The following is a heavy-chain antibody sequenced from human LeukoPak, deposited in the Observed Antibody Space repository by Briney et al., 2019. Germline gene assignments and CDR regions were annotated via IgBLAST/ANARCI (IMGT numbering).Heavy chain of an antibody. CDR1: GYTFTSCD. CDR3: TRGSSGQRDN. J-gene: IGHJ4*02. V-gene: IGHV1-8*01. Sequence: ASVNLSPKASGYTFTSCDINWVRQATGQGLEWMGWMNPNSGNTGYGQSFQGRITMTRDISIGTAYMELSNLTSEDTAIYYCTRGSSGQRDNWGQGTMVTVSA. CDR2: MNPNSGNT. D-gene: IGHD1-26*01.